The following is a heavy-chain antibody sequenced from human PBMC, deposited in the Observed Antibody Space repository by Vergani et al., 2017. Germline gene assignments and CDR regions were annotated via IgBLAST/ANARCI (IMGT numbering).Heavy chain of an antibody. CDR1: GFTFSSYG. CDR3: ARGSGSGWSDWYFDL. Sequence: QVQLVESGGGVVQPGRSLRLSCAASGFTFSSYGMHWVRQAPGKGLEWVAVISYDGTNKYYADSVKGRFTISRDNSKNTLYLQVNSLRAEDTAVYYCARGSGSGWSDWYFDLWGRGTLVTVSS. D-gene: IGHD6-19*01. CDR2: ISYDGTNK. J-gene: IGHJ2*01. V-gene: IGHV3-30*03.